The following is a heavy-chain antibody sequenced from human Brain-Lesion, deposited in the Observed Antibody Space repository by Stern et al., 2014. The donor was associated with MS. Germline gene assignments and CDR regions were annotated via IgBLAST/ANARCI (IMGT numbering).Heavy chain of an antibody. Sequence: EVQLVESGGGLVQPGGSLTMSCTAAGFTFGNYWMTWVRQAPGKGLEWGGNIKEDGTEKNYVDSVTGRFTIPRGNARKELYLQMNSLRLEDTALYYCARVYNTIYGIVTQRGSGMDVWGQGTTVIVSS. CDR3: ARVYNTIYGIVTQRGSGMDV. V-gene: IGHV3-7*01. CDR2: IKEDGTEK. D-gene: IGHD3-3*01. J-gene: IGHJ6*02. CDR1: GFTFGNYW.